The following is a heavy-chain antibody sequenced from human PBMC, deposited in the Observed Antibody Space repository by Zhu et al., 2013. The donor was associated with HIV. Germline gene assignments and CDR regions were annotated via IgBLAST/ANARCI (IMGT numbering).Heavy chain of an antibody. J-gene: IGHJ5*02. CDR2: VNPSGGGT. V-gene: IGHV1-46*01. CDR1: GYTFTAYY. D-gene: IGHD3-16*01. Sequence: QVQLVQSGAEVKKPGASVKVSCKASGYTFTAYYLHWVRQVPGQGLEWMGIVNPSGGGTTYAQKFQDRITMTTDTSARTVYMEVSSLKSEDTAIYYCAAVWNYDWFDPWGQGTLIIVSS. CDR3: AAVWNYDWFDP.